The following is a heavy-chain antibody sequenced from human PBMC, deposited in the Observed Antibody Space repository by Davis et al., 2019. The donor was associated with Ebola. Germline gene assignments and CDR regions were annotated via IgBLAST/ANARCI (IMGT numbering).Heavy chain of an antibody. J-gene: IGHJ1*01. V-gene: IGHV3-30-3*01. CDR1: GFTFSSYA. CDR3: ARHLAPRAVAHAFQH. Sequence: PGGSLRLSFAASGFTFSSYAIHWVRQAPGKGLEWVAVMSYDGSNKYYADSVKGRFTISRDNSKNTLYLQMNSLRREDTAVYYCARHLAPRAVAHAFQHWGQGTLVTVSS. D-gene: IGHD6-19*01. CDR2: MSYDGSNK.